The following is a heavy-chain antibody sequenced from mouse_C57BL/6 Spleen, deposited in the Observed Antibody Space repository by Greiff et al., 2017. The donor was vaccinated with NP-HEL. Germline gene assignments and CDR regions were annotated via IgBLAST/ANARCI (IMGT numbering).Heavy chain of an antibody. CDR2: INPYNGGT. V-gene: IGHV1-19*01. CDR1: GYTFTDYY. CDR3: ARATTVPSWFAY. J-gene: IGHJ3*01. Sequence: EVQLQQSGPVLVKPGASVKMSCKASGYTFTDYYMNWVKQSHGKSLEWIGVINPYNGGTSYNQKFKGKATLTVDKSSSTAYMELNSLTSEDSAVYYCARATTVPSWFAYWGQGTLVTVSA. D-gene: IGHD1-1*01.